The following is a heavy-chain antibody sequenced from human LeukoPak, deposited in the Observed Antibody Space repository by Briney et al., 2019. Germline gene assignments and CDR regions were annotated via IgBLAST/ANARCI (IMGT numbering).Heavy chain of an antibody. CDR1: GYTFTSYD. V-gene: IGHV1-8*01. CDR3: ARDSLALYCSGGSCYSNYNYGMDV. Sequence: ASVKVSSKASGYTFTSYDINWVRQATGQGLEWMGWMNPNSGNTGYAQKFQGRVTMTRNTSISTAYMELSSLRSEDTAVYYCARDSLALYCSGGSCYSNYNYGMDVWGQGTTVTVSS. D-gene: IGHD2-15*01. CDR2: MNPNSGNT. J-gene: IGHJ6*02.